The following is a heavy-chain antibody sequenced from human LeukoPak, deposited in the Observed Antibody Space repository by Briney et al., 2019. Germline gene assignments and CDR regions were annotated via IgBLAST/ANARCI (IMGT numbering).Heavy chain of an antibody. CDR1: GRSISSYY. D-gene: IGHD6-13*01. CDR2: IYYSGTT. V-gene: IGHV4-59*01. Sequence: SETLSLTCTVSGRSISSYYWSWIRQPPGKGLEWIGYIYYSGTTNYNPSLKSRVTISVDTSKNEFSLNLSSVTAADTAVYYCAREESSSWYELGYWGQGNMITVSS. CDR3: AREESSSWYELGY. J-gene: IGHJ4*02.